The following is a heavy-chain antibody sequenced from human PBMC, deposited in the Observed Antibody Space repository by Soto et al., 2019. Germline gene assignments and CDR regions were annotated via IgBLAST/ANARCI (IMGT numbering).Heavy chain of an antibody. CDR3: EKRTDYDFWSGRIDY. V-gene: IGHV4-34*01. J-gene: IGHJ4*02. CDR1: GGSFSGYY. Sequence: SETLSLTCAVYGGSFSGYYWSCIRQPPGKGLEWIGEINHSGSTNYNPSLKSRVTISVDTSKNQFSLKLSSVTAADTAVYYCEKRTDYDFWSGRIDYWGQGTLVTVSS. D-gene: IGHD3-3*01. CDR2: INHSGST.